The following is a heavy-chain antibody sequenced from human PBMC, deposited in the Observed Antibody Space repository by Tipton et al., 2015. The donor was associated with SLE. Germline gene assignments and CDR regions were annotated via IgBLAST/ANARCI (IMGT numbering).Heavy chain of an antibody. CDR1: GFTFSSYA. Sequence: SLRLSCAASGFTFSSYAMSWVRQAPGKGLEWVSAISGSGGSTYYADSVKGRFTISRDNAKNSLYLQMNSLRAEDTALYYCARQSGGALYYYGMDVWGQGATVTVSS. J-gene: IGHJ6*02. CDR3: ARQSGGALYYYGMDV. D-gene: IGHD1-1*01. CDR2: ISGSGGST. V-gene: IGHV3-23*01.